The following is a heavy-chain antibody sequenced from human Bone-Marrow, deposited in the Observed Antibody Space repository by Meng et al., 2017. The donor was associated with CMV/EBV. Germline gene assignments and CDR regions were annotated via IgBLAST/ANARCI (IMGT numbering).Heavy chain of an antibody. Sequence: ASVKVSCKASGYTFTAYYRHWVRQAPGQGFEWVGWTNPSGGSTSYAQKFQGRVTMTRDTSTSTVYMELSSLRSEDTAVYYCARDSSSWSVATDRWDYYPGMDVWGQRTTVTVSS. CDR1: GYTFTAYY. J-gene: IGHJ6*02. CDR2: TNPSGGST. V-gene: IGHV1-46*01. CDR3: ARDSSSWSVATDRWDYYPGMDV. D-gene: IGHD6-13*01.